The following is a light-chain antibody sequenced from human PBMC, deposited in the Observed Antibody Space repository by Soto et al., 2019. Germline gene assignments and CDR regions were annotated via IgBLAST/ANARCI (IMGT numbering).Light chain of an antibody. CDR2: DAY. CDR3: QQYGSSPS. Sequence: EILLTQSPATLSLSPGERATLYCRASQSVSTNYLAWYKQKPGLAPRLLIYDAYSRATGISDRLSGSGSGTEFILTISRMEPEDFTVYYCQQYGSSPSFGGGTKVDIK. CDR1: QSVSTNY. V-gene: IGKV3D-20*01. J-gene: IGKJ4*01.